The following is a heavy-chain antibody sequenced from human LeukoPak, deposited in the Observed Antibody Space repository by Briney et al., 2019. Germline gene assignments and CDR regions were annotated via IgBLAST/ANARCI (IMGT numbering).Heavy chain of an antibody. Sequence: SETLSLTCTVSGGSISNNYWSWIRQPPGKGLEWIGYIYYSGSTNYNPTLKSRVTMSVDRSKNQFSLKLSSVTAADTAVYYCARLRDWFDPWGQGTLVTVSS. CDR2: IYYSGST. CDR3: ARLRDWFDP. J-gene: IGHJ5*02. CDR1: GGSISNNY. V-gene: IGHV4-59*01.